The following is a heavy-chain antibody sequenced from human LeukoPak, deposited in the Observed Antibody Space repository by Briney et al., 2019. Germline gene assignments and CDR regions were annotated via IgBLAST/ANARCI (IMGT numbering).Heavy chain of an antibody. D-gene: IGHD6-13*01. CDR3: ANHGPNASNWYAGFDY. CDR1: GFLFSVYG. CDR2: ISFDGTEK. V-gene: IGHV3-30*18. J-gene: IGHJ4*02. Sequence: PGGSLRLSCETSGFLFSVYGLHWVRQAPGRGLEWVAMISFDGTEKYYADSVKGRFTISRDNSRKTVYLQMDSLTSADTAVYYCANHGPNASNWYAGFDYWGQGTLVIVSS.